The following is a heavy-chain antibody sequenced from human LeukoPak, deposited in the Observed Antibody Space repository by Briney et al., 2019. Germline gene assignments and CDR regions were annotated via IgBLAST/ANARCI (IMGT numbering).Heavy chain of an antibody. Sequence: SETLSLTCTVSGGSISSSSYYWGWIRQPPGKGLEWIGSIYYSGSTYYNPSLKSRVTISVDTSKNQFSLKLSSVTAADTAVYYCARGGVAGIWFGGGWFDPWGQGTLVTVSS. CDR3: ARGGVAGIWFGGGWFDP. J-gene: IGHJ5*02. V-gene: IGHV4-39*07. CDR1: GGSISSSSYY. CDR2: IYYSGST. D-gene: IGHD3-10*01.